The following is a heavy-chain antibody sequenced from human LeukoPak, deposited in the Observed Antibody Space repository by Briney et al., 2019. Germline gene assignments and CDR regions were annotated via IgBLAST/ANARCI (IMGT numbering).Heavy chain of an antibody. CDR3: ATDRGWRTSGYYLYYFEY. D-gene: IGHD3-3*01. J-gene: IGHJ4*02. Sequence: GGSLRLSCSASGFTFSNYAMHWVRQAPGKGLEWVASIKHDGSEKYYVDSVRGRFTISRDNTMNSLYLQMSSLRAEDTAVYYCATDRGWRTSGYYLYYFEYWGQGTLVTFSS. CDR2: IKHDGSEK. CDR1: GFTFSNYA. V-gene: IGHV3-7*01.